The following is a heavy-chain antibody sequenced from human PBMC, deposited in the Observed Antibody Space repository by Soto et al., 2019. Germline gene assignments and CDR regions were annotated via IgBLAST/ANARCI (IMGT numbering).Heavy chain of an antibody. CDR3: VKDAGGSEEMFGH. J-gene: IGHJ4*02. V-gene: IGHV3-23*01. CDR1: GFTFNSYA. D-gene: IGHD3-3*01. Sequence: GGSLRLSCAASGFTFNSYAMSWVRQAPGKGLEWVSTIIGSGGSTHYADSVKGRFSISRDNSKSMLYLQINSLRADDTAIYFCVKDAGGSEEMFGHWGQGTQVTVSS. CDR2: IIGSGGST.